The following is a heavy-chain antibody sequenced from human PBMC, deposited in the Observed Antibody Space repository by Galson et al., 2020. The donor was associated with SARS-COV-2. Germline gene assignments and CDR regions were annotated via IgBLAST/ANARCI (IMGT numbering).Heavy chain of an antibody. V-gene: IGHV3-30-3*01. CDR3: ASSLLWLGEPLGY. CDR2: ISYDGSNK. CDR1: GFTFSSYA. Sequence: GESLKISCAASGFTFSSYAMHWVRQAPGKGLEWVAVISYDGSNKYYADSVKGRFTISRDNSKNTLYLQMNSLRAEDTAVYYCASSLLWLGEPLGYWGQGTLVTVSS. D-gene: IGHD3-10*01. J-gene: IGHJ4*02.